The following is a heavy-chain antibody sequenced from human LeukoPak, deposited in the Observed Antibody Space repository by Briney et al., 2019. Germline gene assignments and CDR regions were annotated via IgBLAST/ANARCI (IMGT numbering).Heavy chain of an antibody. J-gene: IGHJ3*02. Sequence: PGGSLRLSCAASGFTFDDYAMHWVRQAPGKGLEWVSLISLDGGSTYYADSVKGRFTISRDNSKNSLYLQMNSLRAEDTALYYCAKDMRRITMVRGVIRGDAFDIWGQGTMVTVSS. D-gene: IGHD3-10*01. CDR1: GFTFDDYA. CDR2: ISLDGGST. V-gene: IGHV3-43D*03. CDR3: AKDMRRITMVRGVIRGDAFDI.